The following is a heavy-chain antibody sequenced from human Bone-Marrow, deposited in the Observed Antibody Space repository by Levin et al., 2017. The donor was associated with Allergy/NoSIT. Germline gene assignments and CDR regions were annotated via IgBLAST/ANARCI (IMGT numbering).Heavy chain of an antibody. CDR1: GFSLSSYK. CDR2: SSSGGTYT. Sequence: PGGSLRLSCAASGFSLSSYKMNWVRQAPGKGLEWVSSSSSGGTYTYYADSVRGRFTISRDNVKNALFLQMNSLRAEDTAVYYCARDWSVEVAGPGLRWGQGTLVTVSS. D-gene: IGHD6-19*01. CDR3: ARDWSVEVAGPGLR. J-gene: IGHJ4*02. V-gene: IGHV3-21*01.